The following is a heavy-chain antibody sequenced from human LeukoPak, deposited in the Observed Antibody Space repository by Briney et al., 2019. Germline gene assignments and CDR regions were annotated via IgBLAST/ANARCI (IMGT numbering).Heavy chain of an antibody. CDR2: IKYHGSDE. J-gene: IGHJ4*02. D-gene: IGHD3-10*01. V-gene: IGHV3-7*01. CDR1: GGSISSGGYS. Sequence: ETLSLTCAVSGGSISSGGYSWSWIRQPPGKGLEWVANIKYHGSDEHYVDSVRGRFTISRDNAKNSLFLQMNSLRAEDTAVYYCARIGGSGTYWDYWGQGTLVTVSS. CDR3: ARIGGSGTYWDY.